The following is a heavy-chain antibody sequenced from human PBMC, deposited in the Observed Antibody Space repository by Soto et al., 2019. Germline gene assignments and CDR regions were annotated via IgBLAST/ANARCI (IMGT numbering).Heavy chain of an antibody. CDR1: GGSFSGYY. CDR2: VNHSGST. V-gene: IGHV4-34*01. J-gene: IGHJ5*02. Sequence: PSETLSLTCAVYGGSFSGYYWSWIRQPPGKGLEWIGEVNHSGSTSYNPSLKSRVTISVDTSKNQFSLKLSSVTAADTAVYYCARGWSGLVIIRFDPWGQGTLVTVSS. CDR3: ARGWSGLVIIRFDP. D-gene: IGHD3-9*01.